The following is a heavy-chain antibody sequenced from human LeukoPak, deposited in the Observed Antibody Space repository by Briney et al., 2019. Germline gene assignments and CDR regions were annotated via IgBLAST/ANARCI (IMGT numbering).Heavy chain of an antibody. Sequence: PGGSLRLSCAASGFTFSSYAMSWVRQAPGKGLEWVSAISGSGGSTYYADSVKGRFTISRDNSKTTLYLQMNSLRADDTAGYYCAKGFQTYGELSFDVWGQGTLVAVSS. V-gene: IGHV3-23*01. CDR3: AKGFQTYGELSFDV. D-gene: IGHD4-17*01. J-gene: IGHJ4*02. CDR1: GFTFSSYA. CDR2: ISGSGGST.